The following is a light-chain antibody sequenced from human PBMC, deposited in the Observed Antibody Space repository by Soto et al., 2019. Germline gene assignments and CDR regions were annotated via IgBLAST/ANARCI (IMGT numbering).Light chain of an antibody. V-gene: IGKV3-20*01. CDR2: DAS. J-gene: IGKJ1*01. Sequence: EIVLTQSPGTLSLSPGERATLSCRASQSVSSSYLAWYQQKPGQAPRLLIYDASSRATGIPDRFSGSGSGTDFTLTISRLEPEDFAVYYCQHYDSSRTFGQGPKVEIK. CDR3: QHYDSSRT. CDR1: QSVSSSY.